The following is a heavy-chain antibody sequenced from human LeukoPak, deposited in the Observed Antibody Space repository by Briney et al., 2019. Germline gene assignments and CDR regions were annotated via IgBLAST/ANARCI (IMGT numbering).Heavy chain of an antibody. CDR2: ISFSGANP. Sequence: GGSLRLSCAASGFTFSDSAMTWVRQAPGKGLDWVSLISFSGANPYYADSVKGRFTISRDNSKDTLFLQMNSLRAEDTAIYYCARDIQLSTWGLGTMVTVSS. CDR1: GFTFSDSA. J-gene: IGHJ3*01. V-gene: IGHV3-23*01. CDR3: ARDIQLST. D-gene: IGHD5-24*01.